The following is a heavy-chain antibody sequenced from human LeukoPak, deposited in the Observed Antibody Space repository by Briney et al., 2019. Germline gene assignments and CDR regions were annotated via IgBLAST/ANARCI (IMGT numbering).Heavy chain of an antibody. CDR3: ARESGGRPFDY. CDR1: GYTFTGYY. J-gene: IGHJ4*02. D-gene: IGHD2-15*01. CDR2: INPSGGST. V-gene: IGHV1-46*01. Sequence: ASVKVSCKASGYTFTGYYMHWVRQAPGQGLEWMGIINPSGGSTTYAQKFQGRVTMTRDTSTTTVYMELSSLRSEDTAVYYCARESGGRPFDYWGQGTLVTVSS.